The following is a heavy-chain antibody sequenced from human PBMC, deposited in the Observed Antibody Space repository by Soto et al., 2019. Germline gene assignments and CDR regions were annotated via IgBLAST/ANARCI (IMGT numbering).Heavy chain of an antibody. CDR1: GGTFSSYA. D-gene: IGHD2-2*01. Sequence: SVKVSCKASGGTFSSYAISWVRQAPGQGLEWMGGTIPIFGTANYAQKFQGRVTITADESTSTAYMELSSLRSEDTAVYYCARDFAAEDIVVVPAAERYYYYGMDVWGQGTTVTVSS. V-gene: IGHV1-69*13. CDR2: TIPIFGTA. J-gene: IGHJ6*02. CDR3: ARDFAAEDIVVVPAAERYYYYGMDV.